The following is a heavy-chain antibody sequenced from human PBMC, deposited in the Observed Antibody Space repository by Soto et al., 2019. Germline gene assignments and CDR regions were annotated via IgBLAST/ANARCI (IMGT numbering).Heavy chain of an antibody. D-gene: IGHD1-26*01. J-gene: IGHJ6*02. CDR1: GGTFSSYP. CDR2: IIPFFGTS. CDR3: ARVGHITNYGMAV. V-gene: IGHV1-69*01. Sequence: QVQLVQSGAEVKKPGSSVKVSCEASGGTFSSYPINWVRQAPGQGLEWMGGIIPFFGTSNYAQKFQGRVTITADDSTSTVYMELRSLRSEDTAVYYCARVGHITNYGMAVWGQWTTVTVSS.